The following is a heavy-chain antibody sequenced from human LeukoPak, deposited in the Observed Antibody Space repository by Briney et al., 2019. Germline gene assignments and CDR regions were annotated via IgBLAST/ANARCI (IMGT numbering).Heavy chain of an antibody. Sequence: PGGSLRLSCAASGVTVKNDAVNWVRQAPGKWLEWVSGIISSGNSTYYAESGKGRITASRHNSKNTVDLQMNALRVEGTAVYYCAKVNRRVGARYAGYYDNSGFYPLDYWGQGTLVTVSS. J-gene: IGHJ4*02. D-gene: IGHD3-22*01. V-gene: IGHV3-23*01. CDR2: IISSGNST. CDR1: GVTVKNDA. CDR3: AKVNRRVGARYAGYYDNSGFYPLDY.